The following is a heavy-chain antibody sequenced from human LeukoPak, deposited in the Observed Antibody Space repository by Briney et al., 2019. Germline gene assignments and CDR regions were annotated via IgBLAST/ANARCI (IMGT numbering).Heavy chain of an antibody. CDR3: ATGGGYCSGGSCYGY. J-gene: IGHJ4*02. CDR1: GFTVSSNY. Sequence: PGGSLRLSCAASGFTVSSNYMSWVRQAPGKGLEWVSVIYSGGSTYYADSVKGRFTISRDNSKNTLYLQMNSLRAEDTAVYYCATGGGYCSGGSCYGYWGQGTLVTVSS. V-gene: IGHV3-53*01. CDR2: IYSGGST. D-gene: IGHD2-15*01.